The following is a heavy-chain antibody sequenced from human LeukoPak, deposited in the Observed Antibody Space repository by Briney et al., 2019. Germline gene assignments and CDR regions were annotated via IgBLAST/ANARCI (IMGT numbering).Heavy chain of an antibody. CDR2: ISYSGST. D-gene: IGHD3-10*01. CDR3: ARDTGSSRGFDP. J-gene: IGHJ5*02. Sequence: SETLSLTCTVSGGSISSYYWTWIRQPPGKELEWIGYISYSGSTNYNPSLKSRVTISGDMSKNQFSLKLNSLTAADTALYYCARDTGSSRGFDPWGQGTLVTVSS. CDR1: GGSISSYY. V-gene: IGHV4-59*01.